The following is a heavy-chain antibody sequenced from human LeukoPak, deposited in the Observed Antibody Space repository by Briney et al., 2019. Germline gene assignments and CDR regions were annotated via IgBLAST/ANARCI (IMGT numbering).Heavy chain of an antibody. J-gene: IGHJ4*02. V-gene: IGHV1-2*02. CDR1: GYRFSASS. Sequence: ASVKVSCKASGYRFSASSMHWVRQAPGQGLEWMGWINPDSGATNYAQKFQGRVIMTSDTSISTVYLELSRLRSDDTAVYYCARVYGGTTNFDYWGQGTLVTVSS. CDR3: ARVYGGTTNFDY. D-gene: IGHD1-7*01. CDR2: INPDSGAT.